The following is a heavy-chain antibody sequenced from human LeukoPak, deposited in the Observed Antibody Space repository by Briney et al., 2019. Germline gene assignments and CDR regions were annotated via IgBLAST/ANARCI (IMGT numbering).Heavy chain of an antibody. CDR3: ARYRMVVPFDY. Sequence: GGSLRLSCAASGFTFSSYWMSWVRQAPGKGLEWVANIKQDGSEKYYVDSVKGRFTISRDNAKDSLYLQMNSLRAEDTAVYYCARYRMVVPFDYWGQGILVTVSS. CDR1: GFTFSSYW. V-gene: IGHV3-7*01. D-gene: IGHD2-15*01. J-gene: IGHJ4*02. CDR2: IKQDGSEK.